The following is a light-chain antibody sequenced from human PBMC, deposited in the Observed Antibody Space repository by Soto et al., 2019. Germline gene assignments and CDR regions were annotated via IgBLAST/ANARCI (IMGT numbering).Light chain of an antibody. Sequence: EIVLTQSPGTLSLSPGERATLSCRASPSVSSSYLAWYQQKPGQAPRRLISGVSSRATSTTDRFSGSGSGTDFTLTISSMEPEDFAVYCCEQYGSSPLYTFGEGTKLEIK. CDR3: EQYGSSPLYT. CDR2: GVS. CDR1: PSVSSSY. V-gene: IGKV3-20*01. J-gene: IGKJ2*01.